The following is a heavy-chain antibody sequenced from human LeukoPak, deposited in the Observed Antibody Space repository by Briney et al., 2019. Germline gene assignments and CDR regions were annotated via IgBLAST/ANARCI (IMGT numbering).Heavy chain of an antibody. Sequence: SETLSLTCAVSGYSISSGYFWGWIRQPPGKGLEWIGTIYHTGRDYYNPSLKSRVAVSVDTSKNQFSLMLSSVTAADTAIYYCARVVKVGGNDYWGQGTLVTVSS. D-gene: IGHD4-23*01. CDR2: IYHTGRD. J-gene: IGHJ4*02. V-gene: IGHV4-38-2*01. CDR3: ARVVKVGGNDY. CDR1: GYSISSGYF.